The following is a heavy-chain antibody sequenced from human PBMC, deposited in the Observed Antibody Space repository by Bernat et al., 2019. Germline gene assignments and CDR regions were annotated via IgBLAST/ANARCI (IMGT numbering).Heavy chain of an antibody. CDR3: ARDRAVTTCLDY. J-gene: IGHJ4*02. Sequence: EVQLVESGGGLVQPGGSLRLSCAASGFTFSSYWMSWVRQAPGKGMEWVANRKQDGSEKSYVDSVKGRFTISRDNAKNSLYLQMNSLRAEDTAVYYCARDRAVTTCLDYWGQGTLVTVSS. CDR1: GFTFSSYW. CDR2: RKQDGSEK. D-gene: IGHD4-17*01. V-gene: IGHV3-7*03.